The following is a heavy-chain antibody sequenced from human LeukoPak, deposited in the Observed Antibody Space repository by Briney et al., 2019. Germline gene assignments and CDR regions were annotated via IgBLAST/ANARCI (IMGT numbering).Heavy chain of an antibody. CDR1: GGSFSGYY. V-gene: IGHV4-34*01. CDR3: AGLGGFRGAFDI. Sequence: SETLSLTCAVYGGSFSGYYWSWIRQPPGKGLEWIGEINHSGSTNYNPSLKSRVTISVDTSKNHFSLNLSSVTAADTAVYYCAGLGGFRGAFDIWGQGTMVTVSS. CDR2: INHSGST. J-gene: IGHJ3*02. D-gene: IGHD3-10*01.